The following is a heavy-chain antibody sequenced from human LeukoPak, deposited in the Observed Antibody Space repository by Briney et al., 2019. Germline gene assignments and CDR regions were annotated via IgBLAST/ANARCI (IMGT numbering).Heavy chain of an antibody. Sequence: GGSLRLSCAASGFTFSSYAMSWVRQAPGKGLEWVSAISGSGGSTYYADSVKGRFTISRDNSKNTLYLQVNSLRAEDTAVYYCAKTPSYYYDSSGTEAFDIWGQGTMVTVSS. D-gene: IGHD3-22*01. CDR1: GFTFSSYA. J-gene: IGHJ3*02. CDR3: AKTPSYYYDSSGTEAFDI. V-gene: IGHV3-23*01. CDR2: ISGSGGST.